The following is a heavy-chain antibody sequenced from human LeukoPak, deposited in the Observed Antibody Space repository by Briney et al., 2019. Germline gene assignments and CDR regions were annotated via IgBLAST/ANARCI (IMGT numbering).Heavy chain of an antibody. J-gene: IGHJ3*02. CDR2: ISGSGGST. CDR1: GFTFSSYA. Sequence: GGSLRLSCAASGFTFSSYAMSWVRQAPGKGLEWVSAISGSGGSTYYADSVKGRFTISRDNSKNTLYLQMNSLRAEDTAVYYCAKDITIFGVVDHDALDIWGQGTMVTVSS. V-gene: IGHV3-23*01. CDR3: AKDITIFGVVDHDALDI. D-gene: IGHD3-3*01.